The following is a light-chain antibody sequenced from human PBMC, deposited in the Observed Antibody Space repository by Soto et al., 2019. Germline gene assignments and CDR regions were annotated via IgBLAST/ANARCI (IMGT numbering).Light chain of an antibody. CDR3: QQYNNWPPMYT. J-gene: IGKJ2*01. V-gene: IGKV3-15*01. CDR1: QSVSSN. Sequence: EIVMTQSPATLSVSPGERATRSCRASQSVSSNLAWYQQKPGQAPRLLIYGASTRATGIPARFSGSESGKEFTHTIRSLQSEDFAVDYCQQYNNWPPMYTFGQGTKLQIK. CDR2: GAS.